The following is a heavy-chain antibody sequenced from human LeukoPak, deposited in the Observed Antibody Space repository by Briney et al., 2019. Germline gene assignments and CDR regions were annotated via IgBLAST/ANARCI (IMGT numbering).Heavy chain of an antibody. CDR3: ARDLGFGAPDDS. D-gene: IGHD3-10*01. CDR1: GFTFSRYG. Sequence: PGGSLRLSCLASGFTFSRYGFHWVRQAPGKGPEWVASVTYDRRTEFYADSVRGRFTLSRDNSKNAVYLQMNSLRTEDTAVCYCARDLGFGAPDDSWGQGTLVTVSS. V-gene: IGHV3-30*03. J-gene: IGHJ4*02. CDR2: VTYDRRTE.